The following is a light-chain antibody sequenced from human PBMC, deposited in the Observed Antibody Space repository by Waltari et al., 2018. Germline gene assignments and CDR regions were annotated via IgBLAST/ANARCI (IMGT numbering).Light chain of an antibody. J-gene: IGKJ2*01. V-gene: IGKV3-15*01. CDR2: GAS. CDR3: QQYNNWRT. CDR1: QSISRN. Sequence: EILMTQSPATLSVSPGERATLSCRASQSISRNLAWYQQKPGQAPRLLIYGASTRATGIQARFSGSGSGTEFTLTISSLQSEDFAVYYCQQYNNWRTFGQGTKLEIK.